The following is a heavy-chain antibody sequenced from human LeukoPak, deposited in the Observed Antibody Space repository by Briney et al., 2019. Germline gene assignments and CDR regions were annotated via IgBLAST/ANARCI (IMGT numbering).Heavy chain of an antibody. Sequence: GGSLRLSCAASGFTFSDYYMSWIRQAPGKGLEWVSYISSSGSTIYYADSVKGRFTISRDNAKNSLYLQMNSLRAEDTAVYYCARDWDDFWSGYYRGRGHYWGQGTLVTVSS. CDR2: ISSSGSTI. CDR3: ARDWDDFWSGYYRGRGHY. CDR1: GFTFSDYY. V-gene: IGHV3-11*01. J-gene: IGHJ4*02. D-gene: IGHD3-3*01.